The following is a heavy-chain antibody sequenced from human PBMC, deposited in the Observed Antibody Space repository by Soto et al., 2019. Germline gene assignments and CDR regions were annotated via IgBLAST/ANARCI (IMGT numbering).Heavy chain of an antibody. Sequence: LVQSGAEGKKPGASVKVSCKASGFTFTTYGISWMRQAPGQGPEWMGWISLQNGDTKFAQKFQGRVTMTTDSSTNTAHMELRNLRSDDTAVYYCARDERYCTGGSCYSEFYFHFWGQGTLVTVSS. CDR3: ARDERYCTGGSCYSEFYFHF. D-gene: IGHD2-15*01. V-gene: IGHV1-18*04. J-gene: IGHJ4*02. CDR2: ISLQNGDT. CDR1: GFTFTTYG.